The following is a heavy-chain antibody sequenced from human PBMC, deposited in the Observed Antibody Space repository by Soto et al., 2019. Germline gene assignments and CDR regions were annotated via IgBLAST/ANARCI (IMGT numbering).Heavy chain of an antibody. Sequence: GGSLRLSCAASGFTFTYHAMHWVRQTPGEGLEWVSGFGGNFVTTLYADSVKGRFTISRDNSKNTLRLQMNGLRAEDTAIYYCVKEGRVGVEGFDFWDQGTLVTVSS. V-gene: IGHV3-23*01. CDR1: GFTFTYHA. CDR3: VKEGRVGVEGFDF. CDR2: FGGNFVTT. J-gene: IGHJ4*02. D-gene: IGHD1-26*01.